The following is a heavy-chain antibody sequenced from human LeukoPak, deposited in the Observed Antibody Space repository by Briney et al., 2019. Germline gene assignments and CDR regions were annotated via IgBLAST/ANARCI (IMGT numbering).Heavy chain of an antibody. V-gene: IGHV4-39*01. D-gene: IGHD6-19*01. CDR2: IYYSGST. J-gene: IGHJ4*02. Sequence: PSETLSLTCTVSGGSISSSSYYWGWIRQPPGKGLEWIGSIYYSGSTYDNPSLKSRVTISVDTSKNQFSLKLSSVTAADTAVYYCARRADSSGWYYFDYWGQGTLVTVSS. CDR3: ARRADSSGWYYFDY. CDR1: GGSISSSSYY.